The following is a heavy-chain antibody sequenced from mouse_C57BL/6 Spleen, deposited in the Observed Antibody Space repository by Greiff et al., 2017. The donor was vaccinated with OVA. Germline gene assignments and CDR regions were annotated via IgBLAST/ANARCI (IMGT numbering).Heavy chain of an antibody. CDR3: ARYSSYEYDGDGAMEY. V-gene: IGHV3-8*01. D-gene: IGHD2-4*01. J-gene: IGHJ4*01. CDR1: GYSITSDY. Sequence: EVQLQESGPGLAKPSQTLSLTCSVTGYSITSDYWHWIRKFPGHKLEYMGYISYSGSTYYNQSLKSRISITRDTSKNQSYLQLNYVTTEDTATYYCARYSSYEYDGDGAMEYWGQGTSVTVSS. CDR2: ISYSGST.